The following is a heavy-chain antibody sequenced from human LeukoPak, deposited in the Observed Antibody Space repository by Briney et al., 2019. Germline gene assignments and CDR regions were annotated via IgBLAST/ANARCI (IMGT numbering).Heavy chain of an antibody. J-gene: IGHJ4*02. Sequence: GGSLRLSCAASGFTFSDYYMSWIRQAPGKGLEWVSYISSSGSTIYYADSVKGRFTISRDNAKNSLYLQMNSLRAEGTAVYYCARVRLSYGSGSYTDSFWGQGTLVTVSS. V-gene: IGHV3-11*01. CDR3: ARVRLSYGSGSYTDSF. CDR1: GFTFSDYY. D-gene: IGHD3-10*01. CDR2: ISSSGSTI.